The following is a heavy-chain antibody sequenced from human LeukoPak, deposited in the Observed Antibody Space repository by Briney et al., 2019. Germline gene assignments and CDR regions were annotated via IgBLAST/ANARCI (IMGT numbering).Heavy chain of an antibody. CDR3: ARGYSGPAGFDY. J-gene: IGHJ4*02. CDR2: IYSGGST. D-gene: IGHD5-12*01. CDR1: GFTVSSNY. V-gene: IGHV3-66*01. Sequence: GGSLRLSCAASGFTVSSNYMSWVRQAPGKGLEWVSAIYSGGSTYYADSVKGRFTISRDNSKNTLYPQMNSLRAEDTAVYYCARGYSGPAGFDYWGQGTLVTVSS.